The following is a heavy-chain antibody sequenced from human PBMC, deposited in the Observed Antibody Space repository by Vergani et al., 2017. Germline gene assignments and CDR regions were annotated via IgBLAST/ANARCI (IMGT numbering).Heavy chain of an antibody. D-gene: IGHD6-19*01. J-gene: IGHJ6*02. CDR1: GYSFTSYW. CDR3: ARQVAVAGKWWGPYYYYGMDV. V-gene: IGHV5-10-1*01. Sequence: VQLVQSGAEVKKPGESLRISCKGSGYSFTSYWISWVRQMPGKGLEWMGRIDPSDSYTNYSPSFQGHVTISADKSISTAYLQWSSLKASDTAMYYCARQVAVAGKWWGPYYYYGMDVWGQGTMVTVSS. CDR2: IDPSDSYT.